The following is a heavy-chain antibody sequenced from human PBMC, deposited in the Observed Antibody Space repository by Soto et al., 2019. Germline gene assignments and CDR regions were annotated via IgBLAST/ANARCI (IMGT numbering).Heavy chain of an antibody. CDR2: VIPIFGTA. V-gene: IGHV1-69*01. CDR3: ASQIGYNWNYWYFDL. J-gene: IGHJ2*01. Sequence: QVQLVQSGAEVKKPGSSVKVSCKASGGTFSSYAISWVRQAPGQGLEWMGGVIPIFGTANYAQKFQGRVTITADGSTSTAYMELSSLRSEGTAVYYCASQIGYNWNYWYFDLWGRGTLVTVSS. D-gene: IGHD1-20*01. CDR1: GGTFSSYA.